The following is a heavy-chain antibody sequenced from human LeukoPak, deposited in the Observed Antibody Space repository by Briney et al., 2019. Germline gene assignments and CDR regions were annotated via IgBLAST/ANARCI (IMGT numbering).Heavy chain of an antibody. CDR3: ARDGSGSYSLDFDY. J-gene: IGHJ4*02. Sequence: PGGSLRLSCAGSGFTLSSYAMSWVRQAPGKGLEWVAVISYDGSNKYYADSVKGRFTISRDNSKNTLYLQMNSLRAEDTAVYYCARDGSGSYSLDFDYWGQGTLVTVSS. CDR1: GFTLSSYA. V-gene: IGHV3-30-3*01. D-gene: IGHD1-26*01. CDR2: ISYDGSNK.